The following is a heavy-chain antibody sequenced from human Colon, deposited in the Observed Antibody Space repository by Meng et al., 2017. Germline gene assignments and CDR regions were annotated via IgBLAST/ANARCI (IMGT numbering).Heavy chain of an antibody. CDR1: GFIFSDYY. V-gene: IGHV3-11*01. J-gene: IGHJ4*02. CDR3: ARNLFGDY. D-gene: IGHD3-16*01. Sequence: QVQLVEFGGGLVKSGGSLRLSCAASGFIFSDYYITWFRQAPGKGLEWVSYISSRGGTIHYADSVRGRFTISRDNANNSVFLQMNSLRAEDTAVYYCARNLFGDYWGQGILVTVSS. CDR2: ISSRGGTI.